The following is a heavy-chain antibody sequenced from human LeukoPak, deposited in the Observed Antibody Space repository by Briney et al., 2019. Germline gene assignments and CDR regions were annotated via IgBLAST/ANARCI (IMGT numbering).Heavy chain of an antibody. Sequence: GGSLRLSCAASGFTFSAYYIHWVRQAPGKGLVLVSRVSSDGSSTNYADSVKGRFTISRDNAKKTLYLQMDSLRVEDTAVYYCARAPMSGYTYTMGSWGQGTLVTVSS. D-gene: IGHD5-18*01. V-gene: IGHV3-74*01. CDR2: VSSDGSST. CDR3: ARAPMSGYTYTMGS. J-gene: IGHJ5*02. CDR1: GFTFSAYY.